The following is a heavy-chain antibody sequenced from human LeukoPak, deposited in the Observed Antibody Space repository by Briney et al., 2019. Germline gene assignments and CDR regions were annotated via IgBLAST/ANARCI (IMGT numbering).Heavy chain of an antibody. Sequence: GGSLRLSCAASGFSFSSYSMNWVRQAPGKGLEWVSSISSSSRYIYYADSVKGRFTISRDNAKNSLYLQMNSLRAEDTAVYYCAHSGSGAFDIWGQGTMVTVSS. V-gene: IGHV3-21*06. CDR2: ISSSSRYI. CDR3: AHSGSGAFDI. D-gene: IGHD1-26*01. CDR1: GFSFSSYS. J-gene: IGHJ3*02.